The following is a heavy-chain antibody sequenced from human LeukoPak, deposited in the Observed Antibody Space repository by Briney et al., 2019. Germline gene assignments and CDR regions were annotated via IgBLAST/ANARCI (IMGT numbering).Heavy chain of an antibody. D-gene: IGHD6-6*01. V-gene: IGHV3-23*01. Sequence: GGSLRLSCAASGFTFSSYEMNWVRQAPGKGLEWVSAISGSGGSTYYADSVKGRFTISRGNSKNTLYLQMNSLRAEDTAVYYCANFPTARPSDYWGQGTLVTVSS. CDR3: ANFPTARPSDY. CDR1: GFTFSSYE. CDR2: ISGSGGST. J-gene: IGHJ4*02.